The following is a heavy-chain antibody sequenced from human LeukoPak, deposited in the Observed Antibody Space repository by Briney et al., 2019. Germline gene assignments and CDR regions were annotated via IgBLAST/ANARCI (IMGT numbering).Heavy chain of an antibody. CDR3: ARGVPNYGGWDYYYYYGMDV. J-gene: IGHJ6*02. CDR1: GFTFSSYS. Sequence: GGSLRLSCAASGFTFSSYSMNWVRQAPGKGLEWVSYISSSSSTIYYADSVKGRFTISRDNAKNSLYLQMNSLRSEDTAVYYCARGVPNYGGWDYYYYYGMDVWGQGTTVTASS. V-gene: IGHV3-48*01. CDR2: ISSSSSTI. D-gene: IGHD4-17*01.